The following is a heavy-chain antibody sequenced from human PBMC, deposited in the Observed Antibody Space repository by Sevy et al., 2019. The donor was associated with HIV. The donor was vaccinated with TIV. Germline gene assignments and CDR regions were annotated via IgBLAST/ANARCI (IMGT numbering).Heavy chain of an antibody. CDR2: ISSYNGHT. J-gene: IGHJ4*02. CDR1: GYTFTNYG. CDR3: VRDPVSSSSV. D-gene: IGHD6-6*01. V-gene: IGHV1-18*01. Sequence: ASVKVSCKASGYTFTNYGFSWVRQAPRQGLEWLGWISSYNGHTNYAQNLQGRVTMTTDTSTSTAYMELRNLRSDDTALYYCVRDPVSSSSVWGQGTLVTVSS.